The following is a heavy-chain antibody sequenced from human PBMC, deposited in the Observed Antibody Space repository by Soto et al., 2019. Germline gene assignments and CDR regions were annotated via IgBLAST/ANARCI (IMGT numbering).Heavy chain of an antibody. Sequence: ASVKVSCKASGGTFSSYAISWVRQAPGQGLEWMGGIIPIFGTANYAQKFQGRVTITADESTSTAYMELSSLRSEDTAVYYCARDPRGYSYDYYYGMDVWGQGTTVTVSS. D-gene: IGHD5-18*01. V-gene: IGHV1-69*13. J-gene: IGHJ6*02. CDR3: ARDPRGYSYDYYYGMDV. CDR1: GGTFSSYA. CDR2: IIPIFGTA.